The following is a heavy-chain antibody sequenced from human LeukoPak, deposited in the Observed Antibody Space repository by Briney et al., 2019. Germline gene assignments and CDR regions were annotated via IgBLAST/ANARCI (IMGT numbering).Heavy chain of an antibody. J-gene: IGHJ4*02. CDR3: AGTYYYDSSGYLYYFDY. V-gene: IGHV3-7*01. D-gene: IGHD3-22*01. CDR1: GFTFRDYW. Sequence: GGSLRLSCATPGFTFRDYWMNWVPKAPGKGLKWGANIKQDGSVKYYVDSVKGTLTTSRDNTKNTLYLQMNSLRAEDTAVYYCAGTYYYDSSGYLYYFDYWGQGTLVTVS. CDR2: IKQDGSVK.